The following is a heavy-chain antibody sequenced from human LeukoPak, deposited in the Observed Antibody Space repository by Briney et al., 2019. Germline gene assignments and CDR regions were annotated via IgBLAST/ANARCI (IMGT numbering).Heavy chain of an antibody. J-gene: IGHJ4*02. D-gene: IGHD2-2*01. CDR1: GYTFTDYY. CDR3: ATDLHIVVVPAAIGY. Sequence: ASVKISCKVSGYTFTDYYMHWVQQAPGKGLEWMGLVDPEDGETIYAEKFHGRVTITADTSTDTAYMDLSSLRSEDKAVYYCATDLHIVVVPAAIGYWGQGTLVTVSS. V-gene: IGHV1-69-2*01. CDR2: VDPEDGET.